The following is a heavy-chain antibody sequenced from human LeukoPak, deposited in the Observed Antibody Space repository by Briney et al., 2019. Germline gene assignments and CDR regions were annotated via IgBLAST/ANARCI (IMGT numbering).Heavy chain of an antibody. CDR1: GGSFSGYY. V-gene: IGHV4-34*01. CDR3: ASDYCISTSCQIWFF. D-gene: IGHD2-2*01. Sequence: SETLSLTCPVYGGSFSGYYWSWIRQPPGKGLEWIGEINHSGSTNYNPSLKSRVTISVDTSKNQFSLKLSSVTAADTAVYYCASDYCISTSCQIWFFWGPGTLVTVSS. J-gene: IGHJ4*02. CDR2: INHSGST.